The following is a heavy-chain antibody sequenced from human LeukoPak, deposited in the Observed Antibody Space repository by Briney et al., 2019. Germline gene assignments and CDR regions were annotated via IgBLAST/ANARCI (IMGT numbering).Heavy chain of an antibody. D-gene: IGHD6-19*01. J-gene: IGHJ6*02. CDR2: IVVGRGHT. CDR3: ASDRGSGWYDVNHNYYYGMDV. Sequence: SVKVSCKASGFAFSNSAMQWVRQARGQRLEWIGWIVVGRGHTDYAQKFQERVTITRDLSTNTVYMELNSLRAEDTAVYYCASDRGSGWYDVNHNYYYGMDVWGQGTTVTVSS. V-gene: IGHV1-58*02. CDR1: GFAFSNSA.